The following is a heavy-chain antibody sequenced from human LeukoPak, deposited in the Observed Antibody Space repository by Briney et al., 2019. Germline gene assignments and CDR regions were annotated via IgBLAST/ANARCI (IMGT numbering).Heavy chain of an antibody. CDR3: ARDLHYYDSSGYPGAFDI. CDR1: GYTFTGYY. D-gene: IGHD3-22*01. V-gene: IGHV1-2*02. Sequence: ASVKVSCKASGYTFTGYYMHWVREAPGQRHEWMGWINPNSGGTNYAQKFQGRVTMTSDTSISTAYMEPSRLRSDDTAVYYCARDLHYYDSSGYPGAFDIWGQGTMVTVSS. J-gene: IGHJ3*02. CDR2: INPNSGGT.